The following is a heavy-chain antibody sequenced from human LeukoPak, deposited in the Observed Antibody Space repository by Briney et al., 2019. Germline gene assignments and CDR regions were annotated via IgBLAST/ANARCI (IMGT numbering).Heavy chain of an antibody. CDR3: ARGVAARSYYYYGMDV. CDR1: GGSFSGYY. J-gene: IGHJ6*02. D-gene: IGHD6-6*01. Sequence: SETLSLTWAVYGGSFSGYYWSWIRKPPGKGLEWIGEINHSGSTNYNPSLKSRVTISVDTSKNQFSLKLSSVTAADTAVYYCARGVAARSYYYYGMDVWGQGTTVTVSS. CDR2: INHSGST. V-gene: IGHV4-34*01.